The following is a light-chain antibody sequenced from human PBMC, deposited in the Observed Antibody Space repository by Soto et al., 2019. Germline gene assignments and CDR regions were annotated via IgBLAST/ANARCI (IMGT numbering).Light chain of an antibody. J-gene: IGLJ1*01. Sequence: QSVLTQPPSASGTPGQRVTISCSGSSSNIGSNTVNWYQQLPGTAPKLLIYNNNQRPSGVPDRFAGSKSGTSASLAISGLQSEEEADYYCAAWDDSLNGLVCGTGTKGTVL. CDR2: NNN. CDR3: AAWDDSLNGLV. V-gene: IGLV1-44*01. CDR1: SSNIGSNT.